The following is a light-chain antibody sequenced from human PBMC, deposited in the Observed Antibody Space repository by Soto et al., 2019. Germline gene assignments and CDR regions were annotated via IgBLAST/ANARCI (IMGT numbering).Light chain of an antibody. V-gene: IGKV1-5*01. CDR2: DAS. CDR3: QQYNTYPWT. Sequence: DIQLTQSPSTLSASVGDRVTITCRASQTIRTWLDWYQQKPGKAPKLLIYDASSLKSGVPSRFSGSGSGTEVTLTISSLQPDEFARYYCQQYNTYPWTFGQGTKV. CDR1: QTIRTW. J-gene: IGKJ1*01.